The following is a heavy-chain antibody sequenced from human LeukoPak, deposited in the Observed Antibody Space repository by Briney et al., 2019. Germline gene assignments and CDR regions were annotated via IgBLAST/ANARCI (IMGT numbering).Heavy chain of an antibody. J-gene: IGHJ4*02. CDR2: ISYTGST. Sequence: PSETLSLTCTVSGGSFSTFYWSWVRQPPGKGLEWIGYISYTGSTNYNPSLKSRVTISVYTSNNQFSLKVTSMTAADTAVYYCARAIGIYSSSDYWGQGTLVTVSS. CDR3: ARAIGIYSSSDY. D-gene: IGHD2-21*01. V-gene: IGHV4-59*08. CDR1: GGSFSTFY.